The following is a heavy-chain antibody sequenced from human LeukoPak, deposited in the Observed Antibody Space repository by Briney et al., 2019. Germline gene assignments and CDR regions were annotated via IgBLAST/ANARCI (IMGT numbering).Heavy chain of an antibody. CDR3: AKENGWYAFDY. CDR1: GCNFSSYA. D-gene: IGHD6-19*01. V-gene: IGHV3-23*01. J-gene: IGHJ4*02. CDR2: LSGSGSNI. Sequence: GGSLRLLCAVSGCNFSSYAMSLVLGARGKGLEKVSALSGSGSNIYYPDSVKGRFTISRDNSRNTLYLQLNSLRAEDTALYYCAKENGWYAFDYWGQGTLVTVSS.